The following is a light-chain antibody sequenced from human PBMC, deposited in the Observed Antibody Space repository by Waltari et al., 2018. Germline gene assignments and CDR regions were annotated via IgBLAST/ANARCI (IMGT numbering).Light chain of an antibody. CDR1: SSDVGGFTY. J-gene: IGLJ2*01. CDR2: NVS. CDR3: CSYAGSTTSVV. V-gene: IGLV2-23*02. Sequence: QSALTQPASVSGSPGQSITISCTGTSSDVGGFTYVPWYQQHPGKAPKLMIFNVSKRPSGVCKRFAGAKSGNTASLTISGLQAEDEADYYCCSYAGSTTSVVFGGGTKVTVL.